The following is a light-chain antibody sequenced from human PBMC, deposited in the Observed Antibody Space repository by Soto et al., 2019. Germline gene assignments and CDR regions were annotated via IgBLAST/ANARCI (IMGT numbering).Light chain of an antibody. J-gene: IGLJ2*01. CDR2: LNSDGSH. Sequence: QPVLTQSPSASASLGASVKLTCTLSSGHSSYAIAWHQQQPEKGPRYLMKLNSDGSHYRGDGIPDRFSGSSSGAERYLTISSLQSKDEAEYYCQTWGTDTYVVFGGGTKLAV. CDR3: QTWGTDTYVV. CDR1: SGHSSYA. V-gene: IGLV4-69*01.